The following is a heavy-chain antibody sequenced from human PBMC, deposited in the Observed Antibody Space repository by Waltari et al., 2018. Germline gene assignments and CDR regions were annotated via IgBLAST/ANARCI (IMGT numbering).Heavy chain of an antibody. Sequence: QVQLVQSGAEVKKPGASVKVSCKASGGTFSSYAISWVRQAPGQGLEGMGGIIPIFGTANYAQKFQRRVTITTDESTSTAYMELSSLRSEDTAVYYCARCRGIAAACTSLNYWGQGTLVTVSS. D-gene: IGHD6-13*01. CDR3: ARCRGIAAACTSLNY. V-gene: IGHV1-69*05. CDR1: GGTFSSYA. J-gene: IGHJ4*02. CDR2: IIPIFGTA.